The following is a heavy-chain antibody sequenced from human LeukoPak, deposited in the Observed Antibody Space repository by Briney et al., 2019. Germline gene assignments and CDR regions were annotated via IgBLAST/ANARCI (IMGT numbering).Heavy chain of an antibody. Sequence: PSETLSLTCTVSGGSISSSSYYWGWIRQPPGKGLEWIGSIYYSGSTYYNPSLKSRVTISVDTSKNQFSLKLSSVTAADTAVYYCARLRATLVPAASIIDYWGQGTLVTVSS. D-gene: IGHD2-2*01. CDR2: IYYSGST. CDR1: GGSISSSSYY. CDR3: ARLRATLVPAASIIDY. J-gene: IGHJ4*02. V-gene: IGHV4-39*01.